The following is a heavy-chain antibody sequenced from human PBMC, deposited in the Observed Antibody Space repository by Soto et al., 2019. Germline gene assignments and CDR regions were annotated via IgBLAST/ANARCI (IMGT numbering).Heavy chain of an antibody. Sequence: QIQLVQSGGEVKKPGASVKVSCKASGYTFRRYGISWVRQAPGQGREWVGWISAYNGDTHYAPKFQDRITLTTETSTDTAYMELRSLRLDDTAVYYCARDWSRYYDNSGLIWFYWGQGSLVTVSS. J-gene: IGHJ4*02. CDR1: GYTFRRYG. V-gene: IGHV1-18*04. D-gene: IGHD3-22*01. CDR2: ISAYNGDT. CDR3: ARDWSRYYDNSGLIWFY.